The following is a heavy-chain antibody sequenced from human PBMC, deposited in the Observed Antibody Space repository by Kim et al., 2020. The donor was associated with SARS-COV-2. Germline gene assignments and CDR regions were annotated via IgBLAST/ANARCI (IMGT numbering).Heavy chain of an antibody. CDR2: IYDSGST. J-gene: IGHJ4*02. Sequence: SETLSLTCTVSGGSMSSGGYHWSWIRQHPGKGLEWIGYIYDSGSTYYNPSLKSRVTISVDTSKNQFSLKLSSVTAADTAVYYCARDYYDSSGYSTIDYWGQGTLVTVSS. CDR1: GGSMSSGGYH. V-gene: IGHV4-31*03. D-gene: IGHD3-22*01. CDR3: ARDYYDSSGYSTIDY.